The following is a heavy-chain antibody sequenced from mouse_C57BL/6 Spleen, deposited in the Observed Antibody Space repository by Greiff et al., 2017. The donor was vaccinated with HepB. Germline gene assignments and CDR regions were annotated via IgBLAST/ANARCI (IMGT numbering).Heavy chain of an antibody. CDR1: GYAFSSYW. J-gene: IGHJ3*01. Sequence: VQLQQSGAELVKPGASVKISCKASGYAFSSYWMNWVKQRPGKGLEWIGQIYPGDGDTNYNGKFKGKATLTADKSSSTSYMQPSSLTSEDSAVYFCARDELGRAWFAYWGQGTLVTVSA. CDR2: IYPGDGDT. V-gene: IGHV1-80*01. CDR3: ARDELGRAWFAY. D-gene: IGHD4-1*01.